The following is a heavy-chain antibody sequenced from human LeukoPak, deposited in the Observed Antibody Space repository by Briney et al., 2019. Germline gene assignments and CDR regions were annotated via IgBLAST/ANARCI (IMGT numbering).Heavy chain of an antibody. Sequence: SETLSLTCTIFGDSVSRSDSYWDWIRQPPGKGLEWIGTIYYSGRAYYSPSLKSRVTLSIDMSNNQFSLILSSVTAADTALYFCARRRYYDSSGYLEWGQGTLVTVSS. CDR1: GDSVSRSDSY. J-gene: IGHJ1*01. CDR3: ARRRYYDSSGYLE. CDR2: IYYSGRA. V-gene: IGHV4-39*01. D-gene: IGHD3-22*01.